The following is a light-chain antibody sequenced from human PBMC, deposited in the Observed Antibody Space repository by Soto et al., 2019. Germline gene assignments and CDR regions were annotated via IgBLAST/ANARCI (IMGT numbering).Light chain of an antibody. Sequence: DIVMTQSPLSLPVTPGEPASISCRSSQSLLYTDGNNYLDWYLQKPGQSPQLLFFLGSTRASGVPDRFSCSGSGTDFTLKISRVEAEDVGVYYCMQALQTPRTFGQGTKVEIK. V-gene: IGKV2-28*01. J-gene: IGKJ1*01. CDR1: QSLLYTDGNNY. CDR2: LGS. CDR3: MQALQTPRT.